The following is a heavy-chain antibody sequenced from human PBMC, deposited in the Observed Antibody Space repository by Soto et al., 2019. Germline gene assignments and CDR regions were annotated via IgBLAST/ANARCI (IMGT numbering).Heavy chain of an antibody. CDR3: ATLLTDTVVVEASTDY. J-gene: IGHJ4*02. Sequence: GYLRLRCAASGFTFSSNARARVRQAPGQGLEWVSAISGSGGSTYYADSVKGRFTISRDNSKNTLYLQMNSLRAEDTAVYYCATLLTDTVVVEASTDYWGQGLLVTVSP. D-gene: IGHD2-15*01. CDR2: ISGSGGST. V-gene: IGHV3-23*01. CDR1: GFTFSSNA.